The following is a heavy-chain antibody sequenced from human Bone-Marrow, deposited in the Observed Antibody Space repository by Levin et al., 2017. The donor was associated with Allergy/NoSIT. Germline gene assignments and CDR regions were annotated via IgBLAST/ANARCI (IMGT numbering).Heavy chain of an antibody. CDR3: ARDRYDDGWGNYRYFEC. CDR1: GGSVNSTSVY. J-gene: IGHJ4*02. V-gene: IGHV4-61*01. Sequence: SQTLSLTCSVSGGSVNSTSVYWSWIRQPPGKGLEWIGYFYDSGSSNYNPSLSSRATISMDTSKNQFSLRLSSVTAADTAVYYCARDRYDDGWGNYRYFECWGQGILVTVSS. CDR2: FYDSGSS. D-gene: IGHD3-16*02.